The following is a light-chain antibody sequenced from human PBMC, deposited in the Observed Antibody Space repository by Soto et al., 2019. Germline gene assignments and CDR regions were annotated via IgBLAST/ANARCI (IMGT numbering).Light chain of an antibody. CDR1: SSNIGAGYD. CDR2: GNS. CDR3: QSYDSSLSGRYV. Sequence: QPVLTQPPSGSGAPGQRVTISCTGSSSNIGAGYDVHWYQQLPGTAPKLLIYGNSNRPSGVPDRFSGSKSGTSASLAITGLQAEDEADYYCQSYDSSLSGRYVFGTGTKLTVL. V-gene: IGLV1-40*01. J-gene: IGLJ1*01.